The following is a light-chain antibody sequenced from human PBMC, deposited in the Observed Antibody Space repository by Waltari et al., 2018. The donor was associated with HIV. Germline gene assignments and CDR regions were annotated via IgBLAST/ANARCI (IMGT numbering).Light chain of an antibody. V-gene: IGKV1-5*03. CDR2: KTS. CDR1: QSIDTW. Sequence: DIQMTQSPSLLSTSVGNRITITCRASQSIDTWLAWYQQKPGKAPKLLVYKTSSLQSGVPSRFSGSGSGTEFTLTISSLQPDDFATYYCQHYNTSSPWTFGQGTRVDI. J-gene: IGKJ1*01. CDR3: QHYNTSSPWT.